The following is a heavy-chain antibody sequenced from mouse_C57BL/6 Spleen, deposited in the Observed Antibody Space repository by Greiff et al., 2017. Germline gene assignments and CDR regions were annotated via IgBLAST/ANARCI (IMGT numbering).Heavy chain of an antibody. Sequence: QVQLQQPGAELVRPGSSVKLSCKASGYTFTSYWMDWVKQRPGQGLEWIGNIYPSDSETHYNQKFKDKATLTVDKSSSTAYMQLSSVTSEDSAVYYCARGGCGPWFAYWGQGTLVTVSA. V-gene: IGHV1-61*01. J-gene: IGHJ3*01. CDR2: IYPSDSET. CDR1: GYTFTSYW. CDR3: ARGGCGPWFAY.